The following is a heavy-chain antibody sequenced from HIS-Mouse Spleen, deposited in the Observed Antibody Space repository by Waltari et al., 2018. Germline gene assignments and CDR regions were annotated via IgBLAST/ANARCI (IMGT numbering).Heavy chain of an antibody. D-gene: IGHD6-6*01. V-gene: IGHV3-33*01. CDR3: ARYSSSSGVDY. J-gene: IGHJ4*02. Sequence: QVQLVESGGGVVQPGRSLRLSCAASGFTFSSYGMHWVRQAPGKGWGGVAVIWYDGSNKYYADSVKGRFTISRDNSKNTLYLQMNSLRAEDTAVYYCARYSSSSGVDYWGQGTLVTVSS. CDR1: GFTFSSYG. CDR2: IWYDGSNK.